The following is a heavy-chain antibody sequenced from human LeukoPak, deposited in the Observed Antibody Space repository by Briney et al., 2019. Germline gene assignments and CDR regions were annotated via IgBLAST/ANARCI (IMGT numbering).Heavy chain of an antibody. CDR3: ARCLSPSDFDY. V-gene: IGHV4-34*01. CDR2: INHSGST. J-gene: IGHJ4*02. Sequence: SETLSLTCAVYGGSFSGYYWSWIRQPPGKGLEWIGEINHSGSTNYNPSLKSRVTISVDTSKNQFSLKLSSVTAADTAVYYCARCLSPSDFDYWGQGTLVTVSS. CDR1: GGSFSGYY.